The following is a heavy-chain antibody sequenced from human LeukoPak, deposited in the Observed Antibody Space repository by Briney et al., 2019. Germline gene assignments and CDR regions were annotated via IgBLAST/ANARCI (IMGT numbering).Heavy chain of an antibody. CDR2: IRQDGSEQ. CDR3: ARTRTQVSYRGFDY. Sequence: GGSLRLSCEASGFTFGSYYMSWVRRAPGKGREWVANIRQDGSEQYYVDSVKGRFTISRDNAKNSLYLQMSGLRVEDTAVYYCARTRTQVSYRGFDYWGQGTPVTVSS. J-gene: IGHJ4*02. V-gene: IGHV3-7*01. CDR1: GFTFGSYY. D-gene: IGHD1-14*01.